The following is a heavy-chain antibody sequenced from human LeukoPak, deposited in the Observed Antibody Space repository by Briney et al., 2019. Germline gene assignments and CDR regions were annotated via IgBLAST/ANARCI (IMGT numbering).Heavy chain of an antibody. V-gene: IGHV1-2*02. CDR1: GGTFSSYA. CDR3: ARVGTTGTTGGSDY. CDR2: INPNSGGT. D-gene: IGHD1-1*01. J-gene: IGHJ4*02. Sequence: ASVKVSCKASGGTFSSYAISWVRQAPGQGLEWMGWINPNSGGTNYAQKFQGRVTMTRDTSISTAYMELSRLRSDDTAVYYCARVGTTGTTGGSDYWGQGTLVTVSS.